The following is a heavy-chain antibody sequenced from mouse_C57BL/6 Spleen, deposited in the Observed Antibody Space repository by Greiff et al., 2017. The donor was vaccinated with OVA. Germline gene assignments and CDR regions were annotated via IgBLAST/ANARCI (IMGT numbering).Heavy chain of an antibody. CDR2: INPDSSTI. CDR1: GIDFSRYW. D-gene: IGHD3-2*02. Sequence: EVKLLQSGGGLVQPGGSLKLSCAASGIDFSRYWMSWVRRAPGKGLEWIGEINPDSSTINYAPSLKDKFIISRDNAKNTLYLQMSKVRSEDTALYHCARQLRLRGAMDYWGQGTSVTVSS. CDR3: ARQLRLRGAMDY. V-gene: IGHV4-1*01. J-gene: IGHJ4*01.